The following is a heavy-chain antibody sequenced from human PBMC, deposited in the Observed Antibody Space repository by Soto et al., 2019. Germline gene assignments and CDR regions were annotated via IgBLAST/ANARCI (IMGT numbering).Heavy chain of an antibody. D-gene: IGHD3-22*01. V-gene: IGHV3-23*01. CDR2: ISGSGGST. Sequence: SLRLSCAASGFTFSSYAMSWVRQAPGKGLEWVSAISGSGGSTYYADSVKGRFTISRDNSKNTLYLQMNSLRAEDTAVYYCAKSRYYYDSSGYYYVASGFDYWGQGTLVTVSS. CDR1: GFTFSSYA. J-gene: IGHJ4*02. CDR3: AKSRYYYDSSGYYYVASGFDY.